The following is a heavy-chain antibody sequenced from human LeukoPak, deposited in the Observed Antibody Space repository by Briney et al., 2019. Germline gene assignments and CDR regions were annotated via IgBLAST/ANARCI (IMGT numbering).Heavy chain of an antibody. Sequence: SETLSLTCTVSGGSISSYYWSWIRQPPGKGLEWIGYIYYSGSTTYNPSLKSRVTISVDTSKNQFSLKLSSVTAADTAVYYCARQWVAAAGTANWFDPWGQGTLVTVSS. CDR2: IYYSGST. CDR3: ARQWVAAAGTANWFDP. CDR1: GGSISSYY. J-gene: IGHJ5*02. D-gene: IGHD6-13*01. V-gene: IGHV4-59*08.